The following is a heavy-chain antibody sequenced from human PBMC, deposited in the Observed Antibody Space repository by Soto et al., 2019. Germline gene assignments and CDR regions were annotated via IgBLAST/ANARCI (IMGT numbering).Heavy chain of an antibody. Sequence: GGSLRLSCAASDSTFTKTAMNWVRQAPGKGLEWVSGISDSGTITYYADSVKGRFTVSRDKYRNTLSLEMNSLRAEDTAIYYCARSVTISRRGVWGKGVSLFYFGMDVWGQGTTVTVSS. CDR3: ARSVTISRRGVWGKGVSLFYFGMDV. CDR2: ISDSGTIT. D-gene: IGHD2-8*02. J-gene: IGHJ6*02. V-gene: IGHV3-23*01. CDR1: DSTFTKTA.